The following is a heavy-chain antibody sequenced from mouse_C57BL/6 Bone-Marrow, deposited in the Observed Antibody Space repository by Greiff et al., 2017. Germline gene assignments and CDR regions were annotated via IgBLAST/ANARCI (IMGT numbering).Heavy chain of an antibody. CDR1: GYSFTGYF. V-gene: IGHV1-20*01. D-gene: IGHD1-1*02. Sequence: VQLQQSGPELVKPGDSVKISCKASGYSFTGYFMNWVMQSHGKSLEWIGRINPYNGDTFYNQKFKGKATLTVDKSSSTAHMELRSLTSEDSAVYDCARFLWDYYAMDYWGQGTSVTVSS. CDR3: ARFLWDYYAMDY. J-gene: IGHJ4*01. CDR2: INPYNGDT.